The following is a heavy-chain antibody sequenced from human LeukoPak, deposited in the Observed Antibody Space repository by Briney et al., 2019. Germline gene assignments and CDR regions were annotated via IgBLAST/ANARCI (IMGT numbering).Heavy chain of an antibody. V-gene: IGHV3-7*01. CDR1: GFTFSSYW. Sequence: PGESLRLSCAVSGFTFSSYWMSWVRQAPGKGLEWVANIKPDGSEEYCVDSVKGRFTISRDNSKNTLYLQMNSLRAEDTALYYCAREILTGYAFDIWGQGTMVTVSS. D-gene: IGHD7-27*01. J-gene: IGHJ3*02. CDR3: AREILTGYAFDI. CDR2: IKPDGSEE.